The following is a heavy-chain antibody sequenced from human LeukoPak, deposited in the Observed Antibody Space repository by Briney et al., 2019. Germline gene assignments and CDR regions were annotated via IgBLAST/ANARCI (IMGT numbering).Heavy chain of an antibody. CDR2: TYYRSKWYN. Sequence: SQTLSLTCAISGDSVSSNSAAWNWIRQSPSRGLEWLGRTYYRSKWYNDYAVSVKSRITINPDTSKNQFSLQLNSVTPEDTAVYYCARVRKGAGAVAGPNYYYYYYMDVWGKGTTVTVSS. J-gene: IGHJ6*03. CDR3: ARVRKGAGAVAGPNYYYYYYMDV. D-gene: IGHD6-19*01. CDR1: GDSVSSNSAA. V-gene: IGHV6-1*01.